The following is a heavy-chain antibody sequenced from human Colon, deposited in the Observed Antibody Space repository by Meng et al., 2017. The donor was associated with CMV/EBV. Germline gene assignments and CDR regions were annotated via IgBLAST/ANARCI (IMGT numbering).Heavy chain of an antibody. CDR1: GLTFNGCG. CDR3: AREGYSNFDH. Sequence: GESLRISCAASGLTFNGCGLHWVRQAPGKGLDWVAFIGSDGSIKRYADPVKGRWTISRDNSNNTLWLHMDSLRPEDTALYYCAREGYSNFDHWGQGTLVTVSS. V-gene: IGHV3-30*02. CDR2: IGSDGSIK. J-gene: IGHJ4*02. D-gene: IGHD4-11*01.